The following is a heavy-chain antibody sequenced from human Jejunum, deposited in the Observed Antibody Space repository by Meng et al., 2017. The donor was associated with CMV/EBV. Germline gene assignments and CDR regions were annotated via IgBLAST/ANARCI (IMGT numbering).Heavy chain of an antibody. CDR2: IYSGGST. V-gene: IGHV3-53*01. D-gene: IGHD3-3*01. Sequence: SGFTVSSSYMNWVRQAPEKGLEWVSIIYSGGSTYYEDSVKGRFTISRDTSKNTLYLHMNSLRADDTAIYYCARDFWQQGYYYGMDVWGQGTTVTVSS. J-gene: IGHJ6*02. CDR1: GFTVSSSY. CDR3: ARDFWQQGYYYGMDV.